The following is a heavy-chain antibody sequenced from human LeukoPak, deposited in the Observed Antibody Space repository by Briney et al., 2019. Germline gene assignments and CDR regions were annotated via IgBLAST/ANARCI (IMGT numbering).Heavy chain of an antibody. CDR3: ARTMVRGVIKGVFDY. CDR2: IYYGGTT. D-gene: IGHD3-10*01. J-gene: IGHJ4*02. V-gene: IGHV4-59*01. Sequence: SETLSLTCTVSGGSISSYYWSWIRQPPGKGLEWIGYIYYGGTTNYTPSLKSRVTISVDTSKNQFSLKLSSVTAADTAVYYCARTMVRGVIKGVFDYWGQGTLVTVSS. CDR1: GGSISSYY.